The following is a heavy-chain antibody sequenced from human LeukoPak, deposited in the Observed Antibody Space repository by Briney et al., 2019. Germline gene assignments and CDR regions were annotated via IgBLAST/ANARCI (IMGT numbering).Heavy chain of an antibody. V-gene: IGHV3-23*01. Sequence: PGGSLRLSCVASGFTFTSDAMNWVRQAPGKGLEWVSSTVSRGTTQYADSVKGRFTVSRDTSKNTLYLQMNSLRADDTAVYYCTGCGRIRCSLDSIDFWGQGTLVTVSS. CDR3: TGCGRIRCSLDSIDF. CDR1: GFTFTSDA. CDR2: TVSRGTT. D-gene: IGHD1-26*01. J-gene: IGHJ4*02.